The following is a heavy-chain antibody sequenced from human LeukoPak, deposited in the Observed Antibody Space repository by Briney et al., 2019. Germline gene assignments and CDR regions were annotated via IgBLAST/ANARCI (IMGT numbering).Heavy chain of an antibody. J-gene: IGHJ6*02. CDR3: VRGDWNYYDSGTYGMDV. CDR2: IGRVDDT. V-gene: IGHV3-13*01. Sequence: GGSLRLSCTASGFTFRSYDMHWVRQPTGKGLEWVSTIGRVDDTYYPGSVRGRFTISREDAKNSFYLQMNSLKVEDTAVYFCVRGDWNYYDSGTYGMDVWGQGTTVTVSS. CDR1: GFTFRSYD. D-gene: IGHD3-10*01.